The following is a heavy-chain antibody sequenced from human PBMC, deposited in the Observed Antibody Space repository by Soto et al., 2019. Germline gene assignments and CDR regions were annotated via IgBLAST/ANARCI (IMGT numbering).Heavy chain of an antibody. V-gene: IGHV4-4*02. Sequence: SETLSLTCAVSSGSISSSNWWSWVRQPPGKGLEWIGEIYHSGSTNYNPSLKSRVTISVDKSKNQFSLKLSSVTAADTAVYYCARAGYYDFWSGYTNWFDPWGQGTLVTVSS. D-gene: IGHD3-3*01. CDR3: ARAGYYDFWSGYTNWFDP. CDR2: IYHSGST. CDR1: SGSISSSNW. J-gene: IGHJ5*02.